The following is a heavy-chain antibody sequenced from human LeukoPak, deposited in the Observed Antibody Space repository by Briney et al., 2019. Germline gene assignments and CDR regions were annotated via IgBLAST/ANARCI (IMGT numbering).Heavy chain of an antibody. CDR2: ISAYNGNT. D-gene: IGHD6-19*01. V-gene: IGHV1-18*01. CDR1: GYTFTSYG. J-gene: IGHJ4*02. CDR3: ARPLGSGWYVGELDY. Sequence: ASVKVSCKASGYTFTSYGISWVRQAPGQGLEWMGWISAYNGNTNYAQKLQGRVTMTTDTSTSTAYMELRSLRSDDTAVYYCARPLGSGWYVGELDYWGQGTLVTVSS.